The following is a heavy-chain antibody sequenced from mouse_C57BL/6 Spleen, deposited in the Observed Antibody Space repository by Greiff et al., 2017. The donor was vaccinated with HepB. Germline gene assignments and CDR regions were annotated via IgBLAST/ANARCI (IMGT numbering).Heavy chain of an antibody. Sequence: EVQGVESGGDLVKPGGSLKLSCAASGFTFRSYGMSWVRQTPDKRLEWVATISSGGSYTYYPDSVKGRFTISRDNAKNTLYLQMSSLKSEDTAMYYCARHITTVVGYYAMDYWGQGTSVTVSS. J-gene: IGHJ4*01. CDR3: ARHITTVVGYYAMDY. D-gene: IGHD1-1*01. CDR1: GFTFRSYG. CDR2: ISSGGSYT. V-gene: IGHV5-6*01.